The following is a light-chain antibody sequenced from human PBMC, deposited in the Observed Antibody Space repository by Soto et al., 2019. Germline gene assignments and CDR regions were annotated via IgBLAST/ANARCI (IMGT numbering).Light chain of an antibody. J-gene: IGLJ1*01. V-gene: IGLV2-14*03. CDR2: EVT. CDR3: SSFTRGSTPCV. CDR1: TSDIGDYNY. Sequence: QSVLTQPASVSGSGGQSTTFSGTGTTSDIGDYNYVSWYKQYPGKAPKLIILEVTNRPAGISNRFSGSKSGNTASLTISGLQAEDEADYYCSSFTRGSTPCVFGSGTKLTVL.